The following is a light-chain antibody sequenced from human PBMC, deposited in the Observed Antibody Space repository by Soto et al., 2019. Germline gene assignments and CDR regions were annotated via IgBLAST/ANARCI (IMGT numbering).Light chain of an antibody. CDR1: QAISSH. J-gene: IGKJ3*01. CDR3: QQLTSYPLT. CDR2: GAS. Sequence: IQSSQSPSAVSASDGGRVTITCRASQAISSHLAWYQQKPGKAPNLLIYGASTLQSGVPSRFSGSGSGTQFTLTISSLQPEDFATYYCQQLTSYPLTFGPRTKVAIK. V-gene: IGKV1-9*01.